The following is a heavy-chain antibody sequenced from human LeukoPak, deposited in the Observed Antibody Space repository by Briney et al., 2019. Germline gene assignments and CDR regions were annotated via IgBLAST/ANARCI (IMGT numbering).Heavy chain of an antibody. V-gene: IGHV1-69*13. CDR3: ARTDLGNVAFDY. CDR2: IIPIFGTA. J-gene: IGHJ4*02. D-gene: IGHD2-2*03. Sequence: SVKVSCKASGGTFSSYAISWVRQAPGQGLEWMGGIIPIFGTANYAQKFQGRVTITADESTSTAYMELSSLRSEDTAVYYCARTDLGNVAFDYWGQGTLVTVS. CDR1: GGTFSSYA.